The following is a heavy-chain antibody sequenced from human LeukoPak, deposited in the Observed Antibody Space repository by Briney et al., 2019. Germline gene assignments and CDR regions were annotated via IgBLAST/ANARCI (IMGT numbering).Heavy chain of an antibody. CDR3: ARSGRQINWYFDL. CDR1: GGSISSGSYY. Sequence: SQTLSLTCTVSGGSISSGSYYWSWVRQPAGKGLEWIGRIYTSGSTNYNPSLKSRVTISVDTSKNQFSLKLSSVTAADTAVYYCARSGRQINWYFDLWGRGTLVTVSS. J-gene: IGHJ2*01. CDR2: IYTSGST. V-gene: IGHV4-61*02.